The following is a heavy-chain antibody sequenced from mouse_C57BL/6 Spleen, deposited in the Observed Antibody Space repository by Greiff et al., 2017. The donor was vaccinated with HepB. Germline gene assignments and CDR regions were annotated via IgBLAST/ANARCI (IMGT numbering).Heavy chain of an antibody. D-gene: IGHD1-1*01. CDR3: TRGGGSPHWYFDV. J-gene: IGHJ1*03. V-gene: IGHV5-9-1*02. Sequence: EVKLVESGEGLVKPGGSLKLSCAASGFTFSSYAMSWVRQTPEKRLEWVAYISSGGDYIYYADTVKGRFTISRDNARNTLYLQMSSLKSEDTAMYYCTRGGGSPHWYFDVLGTGTTVTVSS. CDR2: ISSGGDYI. CDR1: GFTFSSYA.